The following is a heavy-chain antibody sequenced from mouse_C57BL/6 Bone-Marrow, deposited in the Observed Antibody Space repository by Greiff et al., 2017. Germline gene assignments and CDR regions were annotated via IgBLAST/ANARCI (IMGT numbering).Heavy chain of an antibody. CDR3: ARTTTVVAGDY. V-gene: IGHV1-69*01. CDR1: GYTFTSYW. Sequence: QVQLQQPGAELVMPGASVKLSCKASGYTFTSYWMHWVKQRPGQGLEWIGEIDPSDSYTNYNQKFKGQSTLTVDKSSSTAYMQLSSLTSEDSAVYYCARTTTVVAGDYWGQGTTLTVS. D-gene: IGHD1-1*01. J-gene: IGHJ2*01. CDR2: IDPSDSYT.